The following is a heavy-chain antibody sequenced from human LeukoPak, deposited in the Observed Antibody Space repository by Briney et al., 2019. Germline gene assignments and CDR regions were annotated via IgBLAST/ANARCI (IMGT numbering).Heavy chain of an antibody. Sequence: GRSLRLSCAASGFTFSSYAMHWVRQAPGKGLEWVAVISYDGSNKYYADSVKGRFTISRDNSKNTLYLQMNSLRAEDTAVYYCARGQRFHDYSNYGGPGYWGQGPLVTVSS. CDR3: ARGQRFHDYSNYGGPGY. D-gene: IGHD4-11*01. V-gene: IGHV3-30-3*01. CDR2: ISYDGSNK. CDR1: GFTFSSYA. J-gene: IGHJ4*02.